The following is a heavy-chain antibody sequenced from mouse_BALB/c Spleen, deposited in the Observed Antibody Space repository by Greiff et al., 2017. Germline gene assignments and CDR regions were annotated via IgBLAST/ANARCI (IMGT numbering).Heavy chain of an antibody. J-gene: IGHJ4*01. D-gene: IGHD1-2*01. CDR1: GFTFTDYY. CDR3: ARDIIYGYGYAMDY. Sequence: EVQLVESGGGLVQPGGSLRLSCATSGFTFTDYYMSWVRQPPGKALEWLGFIRNKANGYTTEYSASVKGRFTISRDNSQSILYLQMNTLRAEDSATYYCARDIIYGYGYAMDYWGQGTSVTVSS. CDR2: IRNKANGYTT. V-gene: IGHV7-3*02.